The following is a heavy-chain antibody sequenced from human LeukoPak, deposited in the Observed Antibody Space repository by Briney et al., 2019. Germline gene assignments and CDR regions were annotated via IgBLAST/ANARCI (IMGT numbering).Heavy chain of an antibody. CDR1: GITFSRYG. Sequence: GGSLRLSCAASGITFSRYGMQWVRQAPGKGLEWVAVIWYDGSNKYYADSVKGRFTISRDNSKNTLYLQMNNLRAEDTAVYYCARKSGPRSVAGLLDCWGQGTLVTVSS. J-gene: IGHJ4*02. CDR2: IWYDGSNK. CDR3: ARKSGPRSVAGLLDC. V-gene: IGHV3-33*01. D-gene: IGHD6-19*01.